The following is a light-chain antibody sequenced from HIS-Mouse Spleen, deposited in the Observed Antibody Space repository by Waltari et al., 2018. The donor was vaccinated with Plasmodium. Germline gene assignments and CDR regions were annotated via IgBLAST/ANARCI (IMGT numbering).Light chain of an antibody. CDR3: QQYYSYLLT. V-gene: IGKV1-8*01. Sequence: AIRMTQSPSSFSASTGDRVTITCRASQGISSYLAWYQQKPGKAPKLLIYAASTLQSGVPSRFSGSGSGTDFTLTICCLQSEYFATYYCQQYYSYLLTFGGGTKVEIK. CDR2: AAS. CDR1: QGISSY. J-gene: IGKJ4*01.